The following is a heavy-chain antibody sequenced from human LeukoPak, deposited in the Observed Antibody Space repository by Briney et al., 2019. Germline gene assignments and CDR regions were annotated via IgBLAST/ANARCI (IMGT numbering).Heavy chain of an antibody. V-gene: IGHV1-69*05. CDR2: IIPIFGTA. J-gene: IGHJ6*03. Sequence: GASVKVSCKASGGTFSSYAISWVRQAPGQGLEWMGRIIPIFGTANYAQKFQGRVTITTDESTSTAYMELSSLRSEDTAVYYCAREPGRDYYYYMDAWGKGTTVTVSS. D-gene: IGHD1-14*01. CDR3: AREPGRDYYYYMDA. CDR1: GGTFSSYA.